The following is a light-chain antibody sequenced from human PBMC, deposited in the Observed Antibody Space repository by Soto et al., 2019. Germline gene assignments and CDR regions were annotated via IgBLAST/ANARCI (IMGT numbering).Light chain of an antibody. J-gene: IGKJ5*01. CDR3: QQFDDSVT. V-gene: IGKV3-20*01. Sequence: EIVLTQSPGTLSLSPGERATLSCRASHSVSRTYLAWYQQKPGQAPRLLIYGTSDRATGTPDRFSGSGSGTDFTLTISRLEPEDSAVYYCQQFDDSVTFGQGTRREI. CDR2: GTS. CDR1: HSVSRTY.